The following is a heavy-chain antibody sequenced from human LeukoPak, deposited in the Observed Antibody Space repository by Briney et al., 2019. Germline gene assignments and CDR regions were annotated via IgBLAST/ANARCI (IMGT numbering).Heavy chain of an antibody. V-gene: IGHV3-30*03. CDR1: GFTFSSYG. CDR3: AIRTTMTTSFDH. CDR2: ISYDGSNK. D-gene: IGHD4-17*01. J-gene: IGHJ4*02. Sequence: GGSLRLSCAASGFTFSSYGMHWVRQAPGKGLEWVAVISYDGSNKYYADSVKGRFTISRDNSKNTLYLQMNSLRAEDTAVYYCAIRTTMTTSFDHWGQGILVTVSS.